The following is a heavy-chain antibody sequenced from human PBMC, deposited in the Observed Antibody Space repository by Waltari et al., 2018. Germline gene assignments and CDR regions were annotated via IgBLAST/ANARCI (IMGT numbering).Heavy chain of an antibody. Sequence: QVQLQQSGPRLVKPSQHLPRHCAISGDTVSRNITSWNQSRPSPSRGLEWLGRTYYRSKWYNDYAVTVKSRISINPDTSKNQFSLQLNSVTPEDTAVYYCARGPSGGDWYFDLWGRGTRVTVSS. CDR3: ARGPSGGDWYFDL. CDR1: GDTVSRNITS. D-gene: IGHD3-16*01. CDR2: TYYRSKWYN. V-gene: IGHV6-1*01. J-gene: IGHJ2*01.